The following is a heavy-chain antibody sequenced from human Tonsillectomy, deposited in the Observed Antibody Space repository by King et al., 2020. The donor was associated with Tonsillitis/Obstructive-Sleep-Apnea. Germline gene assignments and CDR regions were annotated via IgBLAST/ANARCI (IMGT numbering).Heavy chain of an antibody. J-gene: IGHJ6*03. CDR1: GYSFTSYW. Sequence: VQLVESGAEVKKPGESLRISCKGSGYSFTSYWIDWVRQMPGKGLEWMGTIDPSDSYTNYSPSFQGHVTISAYKSISTAYLQWSSLKASDTAIYYCARRYFDGHYYYYMDVWGKGTTLTVSS. V-gene: IGHV5-10-1*01. D-gene: IGHD3-9*01. CDR3: ARRYFDGHYYYYMDV. CDR2: IDPSDSYT.